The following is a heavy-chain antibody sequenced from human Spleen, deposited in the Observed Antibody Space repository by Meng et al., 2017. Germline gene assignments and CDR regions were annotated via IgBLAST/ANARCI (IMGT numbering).Heavy chain of an antibody. CDR3: ARFFDWMTDDAFDI. Sequence: GSLRLSCTVSGYSISSGYYWGWIRQPPGKGLEWIGSIYHSGSTYYNPSLKSRVTISVDTSKNQFSLKLSSVTAADTAVYYCARFFDWMTDDAFDIWGQGTMVTVSS. J-gene: IGHJ3*02. CDR1: GYSISSGYY. CDR2: IYHSGST. V-gene: IGHV4-38-2*02. D-gene: IGHD3-9*01.